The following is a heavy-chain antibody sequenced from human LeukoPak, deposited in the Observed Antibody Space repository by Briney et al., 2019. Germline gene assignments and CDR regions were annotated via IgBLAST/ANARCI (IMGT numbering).Heavy chain of an antibody. CDR1: GGSFSGYY. Sequence: SETLSLTCAVYGGSFSGYYWSWIRQPPGKGLEWIGEINHSGSTNYNPSINSRVTLSVDTTKNQFSRKPLSVTAADPAVNYCAGRGGSGRLRNWFDPWGQGTLVTVSS. CDR2: INHSGST. CDR3: AGRGGSGRLRNWFDP. V-gene: IGHV4-34*01. J-gene: IGHJ5*02. D-gene: IGHD3-10*01.